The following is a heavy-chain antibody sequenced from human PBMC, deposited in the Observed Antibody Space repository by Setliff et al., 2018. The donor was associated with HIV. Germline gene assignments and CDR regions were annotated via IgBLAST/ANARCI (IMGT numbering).Heavy chain of an antibody. CDR3: ARVSGGRPGNYYYAMDV. V-gene: IGHV1-3*04. CDR1: GYIFTMYT. CDR2: INTVNGNT. J-gene: IGHJ6*02. D-gene: IGHD1-26*01. Sequence: ASVKVSCKASGYIFTMYTMYWVRQAPGQRLEWMGRINTVNGNTKYSQNFQGRVSIIRDTSANTAYMELTNLRSDDSAIYYCARVSGGRPGNYYYAMDVWGQGTTVTVSS.